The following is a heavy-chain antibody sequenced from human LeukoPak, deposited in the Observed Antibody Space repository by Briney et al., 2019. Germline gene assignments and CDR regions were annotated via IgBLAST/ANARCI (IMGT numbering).Heavy chain of an antibody. D-gene: IGHD3-22*01. CDR2: IWYDGSNK. CDR1: GFTFSDYY. V-gene: IGHV3-33*08. J-gene: IGHJ5*02. Sequence: AGGSLRLSCAASGFTFSDYYMRWIRQAPGKGLEWVAVIWYDGSNKYYADSVKGRFTISRDNSKNTLYLQMNSLRAEDTAVYYCARDAGSSGYYYYGDNWFDPWGQGTLVTVSS. CDR3: ARDAGSSGYYYYGDNWFDP.